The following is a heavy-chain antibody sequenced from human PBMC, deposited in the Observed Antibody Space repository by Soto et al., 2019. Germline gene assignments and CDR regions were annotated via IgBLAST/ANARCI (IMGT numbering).Heavy chain of an antibody. V-gene: IGHV3-9*01. CDR3: AKDVKDTVAWGVPAV. D-gene: IGHD3-16*01. CDR1: GFTFDDYA. J-gene: IGHJ6*04. CDR2: ISWNSGRI. Sequence: EVQLVESGGGLVQPGRSLRLSCAASGFTFDDYAMHWVRQAPGKGLEWVSGISWNSGRIGYADSVKGRFTISRDNAKNSLYLQMNSLRGEDTAVDDCAKDVKDTVAWGVPAVWGKRTTVTVSS.